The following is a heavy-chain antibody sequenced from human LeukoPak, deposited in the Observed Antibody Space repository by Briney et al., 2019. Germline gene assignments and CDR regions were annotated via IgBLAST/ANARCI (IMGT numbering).Heavy chain of an antibody. J-gene: IGHJ5*02. CDR3: ASSMVGANWFDP. Sequence: SETLSLTCTVSGGSISSYYWSWTRQPPGKGLEWIGYIYYSGSTNYNPSLKSRVTISVDTSKNQFSLKLSSVTAADTAVYYCASSMVGANWFDPWGQGTLVTVSS. CDR1: GGSISSYY. V-gene: IGHV4-59*08. D-gene: IGHD3-10*02. CDR2: IYYSGST.